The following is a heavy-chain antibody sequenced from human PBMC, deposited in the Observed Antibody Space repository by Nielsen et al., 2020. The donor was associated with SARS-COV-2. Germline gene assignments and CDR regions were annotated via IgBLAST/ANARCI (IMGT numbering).Heavy chain of an antibody. CDR1: GFTFSSYG. V-gene: IGHV3-33*01. CDR3: ATNSSSWGGFDY. Sequence: GGSLRLSCAASGFTFSSYGMHWVRQAPGKGLEWVAVIWYDGSNKYYADSVKGRFTISRDNSKNTLYLQMNSLRVEDTAVYYCATNSSSWGGFDYWGQGTLVTVSS. CDR2: IWYDGSNK. J-gene: IGHJ4*02. D-gene: IGHD6-13*01.